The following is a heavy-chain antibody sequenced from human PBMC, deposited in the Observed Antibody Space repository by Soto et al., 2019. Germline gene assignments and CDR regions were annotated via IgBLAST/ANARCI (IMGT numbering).Heavy chain of an antibody. J-gene: IGHJ6*02. CDR1: GGTFSSYA. CDR2: IIPIFGTA. D-gene: IGHD3-10*01. V-gene: IGHV1-69*06. CDR3: ARGLLGEEQLTPYYYYYGMDV. Sequence: QVQLVQSGAEVKKPGSSVTVSCKASGGTFSSYAISWVRQAPGQGLEWMGGIIPIFGTANYAQKFQGRVTITADKSTSTAYMELSSLRSEDTAVYYCARGLLGEEQLTPYYYYYGMDVWGQGTTVTVSS.